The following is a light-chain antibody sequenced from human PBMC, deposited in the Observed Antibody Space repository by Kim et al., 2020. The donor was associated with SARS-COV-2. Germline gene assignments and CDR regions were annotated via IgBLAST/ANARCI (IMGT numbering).Light chain of an antibody. CDR3: QEYNNWPALS. CDR2: GAS. Sequence: DIVMTQSPATLSVSPGERATLSCRASHSVAGKLAWYQQKPGQAPRLLIYGASVRATGIPARFSGSGSGTEFTLTNSSLQSEDFAVYYCQEYNNWPALSFGGGTKVEIK. CDR1: HSVAGK. J-gene: IGKJ4*01. V-gene: IGKV3D-15*01.